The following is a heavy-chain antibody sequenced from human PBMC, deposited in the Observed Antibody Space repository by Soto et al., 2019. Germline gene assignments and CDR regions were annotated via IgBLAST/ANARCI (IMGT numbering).Heavy chain of an antibody. Sequence: SETLSLTCAVYGGSFSGYYWSWIRQPPGKGLEWIGKINHSGSTNYNPSLKSRVTISVDTSKNQFSLKLSSVTAADTAVYYCARDVNVLLWCGEPRRRIGMDVWGQGTTVTVSS. V-gene: IGHV4-34*01. CDR3: ARDVNVLLWCGEPRRRIGMDV. CDR1: GGSFSGYY. CDR2: INHSGST. J-gene: IGHJ6*02. D-gene: IGHD3-10*01.